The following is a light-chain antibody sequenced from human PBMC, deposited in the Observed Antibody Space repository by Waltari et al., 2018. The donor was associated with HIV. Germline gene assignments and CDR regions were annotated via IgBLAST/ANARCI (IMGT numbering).Light chain of an antibody. Sequence: QSVLTQPPSASGTPGQRVTISCSGSSSNIGANTVNWYQQLPGTAPKLLSYTNTQRPSGVPDRFSGSKSGTSASLAISGLQSEDEADYYCATWDDSLNGHVVFGGGTKLTVL. J-gene: IGLJ2*01. CDR2: TNT. CDR1: SSNIGANT. V-gene: IGLV1-44*01. CDR3: ATWDDSLNGHVV.